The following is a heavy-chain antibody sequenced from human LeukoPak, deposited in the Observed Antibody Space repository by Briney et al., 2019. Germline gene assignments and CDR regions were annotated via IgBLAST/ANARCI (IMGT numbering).Heavy chain of an antibody. D-gene: IGHD3-10*01. CDR2: IFPGGSDT. CDR3: ARGSGGRLWFGFSWFDP. V-gene: IGHV5-51*01. J-gene: IGHJ5*02. Sequence: GESKNTSSEGSGSSFTCYWIGLVRPMPGKGLGWMGIIFPGGSDTRYSPSFQGKVTISADKSISTAYLQWSSLKASDTAMYYCARGSGGRLWFGFSWFDPWGQGTLVTVSS. CDR1: GSSFTCYW.